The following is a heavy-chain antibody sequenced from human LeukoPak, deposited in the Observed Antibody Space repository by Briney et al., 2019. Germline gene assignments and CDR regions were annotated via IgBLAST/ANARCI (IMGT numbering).Heavy chain of an antibody. CDR2: IYYSGST. J-gene: IGHJ5*02. V-gene: IGHV4-4*02. CDR1: SDSIFTSNW. Sequence: PSGTLSLTCTVSSDSIFTSNWWSWVRQPPGKGLEWIGYIYYSGSTNYKPSLKSRVTISVDTSKNQFSLKLSSVTAADTAVYYCARGGYYGSGNDFRFDPWGQGTLVTVSS. CDR3: ARGGYYGSGNDFRFDP. D-gene: IGHD3-10*01.